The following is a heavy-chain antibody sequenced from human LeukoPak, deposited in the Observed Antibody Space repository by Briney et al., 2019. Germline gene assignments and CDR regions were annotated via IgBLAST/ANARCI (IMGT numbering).Heavy chain of an antibody. J-gene: IGHJ6*03. CDR1: GYTFTSYG. V-gene: IGHV1-18*01. Sequence: GASVKVSRKASGYTFTSYGNSWVRQAPGQGLEWMGWISAYNGNTNYAQKLQGRVTMTTDTSTSTAYMELRSLRSDDTAVYYCAREFSGVSSSSADYYYYMDVWGKGTTVTVSS. CDR3: AREFSGVSSSSADYYYYMDV. CDR2: ISAYNGNT. D-gene: IGHD6-6*01.